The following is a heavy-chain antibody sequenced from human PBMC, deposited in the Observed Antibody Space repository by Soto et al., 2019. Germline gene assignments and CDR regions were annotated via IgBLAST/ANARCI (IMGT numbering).Heavy chain of an antibody. V-gene: IGHV3-30*18. CDR2: ISYDGSNK. CDR3: AKNGKDYVWGSYRWIYYYYGMDV. D-gene: IGHD3-16*02. CDR1: GFTFSSYG. J-gene: IGHJ6*02. Sequence: GGSLRLSCAASGFTFSSYGMHWVRQAPGKGLEWVAVISYDGSNKYYADSVKGRFTISRDNSKNTLYLQMNSLRAEDTAVYYCAKNGKDYVWGSYRWIYYYYGMDVWGQGTTVTVSS.